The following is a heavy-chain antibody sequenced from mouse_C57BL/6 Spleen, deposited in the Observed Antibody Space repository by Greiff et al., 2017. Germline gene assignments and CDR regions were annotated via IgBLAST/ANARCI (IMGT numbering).Heavy chain of an antibody. V-gene: IGHV1-39*01. J-gene: IGHJ4*01. CDR2: INPNYGST. Sequence: VQLQQSGPELVKPGASVKLSCKASGYSFTDYTMNWVKQSTGKSLEWIGVINPNYGSTSYNQKFKGKATLTVDQSSSTAYMQLNSLTSEDSAVYYCARGSYGDAMGYWGQGTSVTVAS. D-gene: IGHD1-1*02. CDR1: GYSFTDYT. CDR3: ARGSYGDAMGY.